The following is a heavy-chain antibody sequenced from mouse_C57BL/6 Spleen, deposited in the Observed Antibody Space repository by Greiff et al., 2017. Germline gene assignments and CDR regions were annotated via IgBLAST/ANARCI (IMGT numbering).Heavy chain of an antibody. D-gene: IGHD1-1*01. Sequence: QVQLQQPGAELVRPGTSVKLSCKASGYTFPSYWMHWVKQRPGQGLEWIGVIDPSDSYTNYNQKFKGKATLTVDTSSRTAYMQLSSLTSEDSAVYYCARDDYYGSWFAYWGQGTLVTVSA. CDR2: IDPSDSYT. J-gene: IGHJ3*01. CDR1: GYTFPSYW. V-gene: IGHV1-59*01. CDR3: ARDDYYGSWFAY.